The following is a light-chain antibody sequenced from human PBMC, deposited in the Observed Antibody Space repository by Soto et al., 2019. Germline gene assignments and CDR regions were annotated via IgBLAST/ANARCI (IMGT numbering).Light chain of an antibody. CDR1: QSVSSN. J-gene: IGKJ1*01. Sequence: EIVMTQSPATLSVSPGERATLSCRASQSVSSNLAWYQQKPGQAPRLLIYGASTRVTGIPDRFSGSGSGTDFTLTIRRLEPGDFAVYYCQQYGSSPRTFGQGTKVDIK. V-gene: IGKV3-20*01. CDR3: QQYGSSPRT. CDR2: GAS.